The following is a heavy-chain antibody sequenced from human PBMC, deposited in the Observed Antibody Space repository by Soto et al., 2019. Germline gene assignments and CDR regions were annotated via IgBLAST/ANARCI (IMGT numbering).Heavy chain of an antibody. CDR3: ARLYCSASSCYSVGAFDI. J-gene: IGHJ3*02. V-gene: IGHV3-33*01. Sequence: GSLRLSCAASGFTFSSYGMHWVRQAPGKGLEWVALIWFDGSDKYYTESVKGRFTIPRDNSKSTLYLQMNSLRAEDTAVYYCARLYCSASSCYSVGAFDIRGQGTMVTVS. CDR1: GFTFSSYG. CDR2: IWFDGSDK. D-gene: IGHD2-15*01.